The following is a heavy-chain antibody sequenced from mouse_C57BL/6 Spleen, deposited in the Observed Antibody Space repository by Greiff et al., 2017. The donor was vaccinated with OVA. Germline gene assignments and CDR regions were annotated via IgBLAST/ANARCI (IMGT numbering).Heavy chain of an antibody. J-gene: IGHJ4*01. CDR1: GFTFSSYA. V-gene: IGHV5-4*01. CDR2: ISDGGSYT. CDR3: ARDRGLRYYYAMDY. D-gene: IGHD2-4*01. Sequence: EVQGVESGGGLVKPGGSLKLSCAASGFTFSSYAMSWVRQTPEKRLEWVATISDGGSYTYYPDNVKGRFTISRDNAKNNLYLQMSHLKSEDTAMYYCARDRGLRYYYAMDYWGQGTSVTVSS.